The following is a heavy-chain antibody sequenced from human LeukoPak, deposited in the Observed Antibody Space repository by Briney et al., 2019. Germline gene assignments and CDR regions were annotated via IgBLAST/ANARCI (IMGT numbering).Heavy chain of an antibody. CDR2: IIPILGIA. CDR1: GGTFSSYA. CDR3: ASLSARFGELLNY. Sequence: SVMVSCKASGGTFSSYAISWVRQAPGQGLEWMGRIIPILGIANYAQKFQGRVTITADKSTSTAYMELSSLRSEDTAVYYCASLSARFGELLNYWGQGTLVTVSS. V-gene: IGHV1-69*04. J-gene: IGHJ4*02. D-gene: IGHD3-10*01.